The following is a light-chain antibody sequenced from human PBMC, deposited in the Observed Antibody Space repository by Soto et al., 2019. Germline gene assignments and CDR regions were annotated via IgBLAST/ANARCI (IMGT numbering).Light chain of an antibody. CDR2: GAS. V-gene: IGKV3-20*01. J-gene: IGKJ1*01. CDR3: QQYRGSSWT. Sequence: ENVLTQSPGTLSLSPGERATLSCRASQSVSGNYVAWYQQKLGQAPRLLIQGASSRATGIPDRFSGSGSGTDFTLTINRLEPEDFAVYYCQQYRGSSWTFGQGTKVDIK. CDR1: QSVSGNY.